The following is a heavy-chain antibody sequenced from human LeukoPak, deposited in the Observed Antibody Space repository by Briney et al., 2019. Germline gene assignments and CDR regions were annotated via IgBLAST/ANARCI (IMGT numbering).Heavy chain of an antibody. CDR1: GFTFSSYA. J-gene: IGHJ4*02. Sequence: GGSLRLSCAASGFTFSSYAMHWVRQAPGKGLEWVAVISYDGSNKYYADSVKGRFTISRDNSKNTLYLQMNSLRAEDTAVYYCARVREPGDYGFHVDLDYWGQGSLVTVSS. V-gene: IGHV3-30*04. CDR2: ISYDGSNK. D-gene: IGHD4-17*01. CDR3: ARVREPGDYGFHVDLDY.